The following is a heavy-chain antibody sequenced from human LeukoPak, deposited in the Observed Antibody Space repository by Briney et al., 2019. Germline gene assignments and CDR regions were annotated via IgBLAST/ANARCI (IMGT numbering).Heavy chain of an antibody. V-gene: IGHV4-59*07. CDR3: ARAYGSYSFDY. D-gene: IGHD1-26*01. Sequence: PSDTLSLICSVSGGPISRFYWNWMRQPPGKGLEWIGYGSYSGSTDYNPSLKSRVTISVDTSKNQFSLKLSSVTAADTAVYYCARAYGSYSFDYWGQGTLVTVSS. CDR2: GSYSGST. CDR1: GGPISRFY. J-gene: IGHJ4*02.